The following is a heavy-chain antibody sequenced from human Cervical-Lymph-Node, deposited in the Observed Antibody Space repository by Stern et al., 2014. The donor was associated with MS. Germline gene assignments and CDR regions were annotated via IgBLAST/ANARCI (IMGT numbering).Heavy chain of an antibody. D-gene: IGHD3-22*01. CDR1: GFAFSNYW. V-gene: IGHV3-74*02. Sequence: EVQLVESGGGLVQPGGSLSLSCAAFGFAFSNYWMHWVRQVPGKGLVWVSRINSDGTTTGYADSVKGRFTISRDNAKNTLFLQMKSLRVDDTAVYYCARDDSSGYAVWGQGSLVTVSS. CDR2: INSDGTTT. CDR3: ARDDSSGYAV. J-gene: IGHJ4*02.